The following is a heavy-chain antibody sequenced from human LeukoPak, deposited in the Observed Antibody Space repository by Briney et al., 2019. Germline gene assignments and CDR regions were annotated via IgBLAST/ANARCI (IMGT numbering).Heavy chain of an antibody. Sequence: GGSLRLSCAASGFTFSTYEMNWVRQVPGKGLEWASYISKGGNTIHYADSVKGRFTISRDDAKNSVYLQMNILRAEDTGVYYCARDRSLVAYWGQGTLVTVSS. V-gene: IGHV3-48*03. J-gene: IGHJ4*02. CDR2: ISKGGNTI. D-gene: IGHD2-8*02. CDR1: GFTFSTYE. CDR3: ARDRSLVAY.